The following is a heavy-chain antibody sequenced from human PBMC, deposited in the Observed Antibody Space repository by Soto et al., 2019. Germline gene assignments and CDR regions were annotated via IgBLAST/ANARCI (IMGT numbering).Heavy chain of an antibody. Sequence: PGGSLRLSCAASGFTFSDYYMSWIRQAPGKGLEWVSYISSSSSYTNYADSVKGRLTISRDNAKNSLYLQMNSLRAEDTAVYYCASSISDYKYFDYWGQGTLVTVSS. CDR2: ISSSSSYT. CDR3: ASSISDYKYFDY. V-gene: IGHV3-11*06. D-gene: IGHD4-17*01. CDR1: GFTFSDYY. J-gene: IGHJ4*02.